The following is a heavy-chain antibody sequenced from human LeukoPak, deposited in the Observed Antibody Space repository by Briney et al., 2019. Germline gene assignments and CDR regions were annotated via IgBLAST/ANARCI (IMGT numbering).Heavy chain of an antibody. CDR1: GFTFSSYG. D-gene: IGHD6-13*01. J-gene: IGHJ4*02. V-gene: IGHV3-23*01. CDR2: ISGSGGST. CDR3: AKRRSSSWYGGDFDY. Sequence: PGGSLRLSCAASGFTFSSYGMSWVRQAPGKGLEWVSAISGSGGSTYYADSVKGRFTISRDNSKNTLYLQMNSLRAEDTAVYYCAKRRSSSWYGGDFDYWGQGTLVTVSS.